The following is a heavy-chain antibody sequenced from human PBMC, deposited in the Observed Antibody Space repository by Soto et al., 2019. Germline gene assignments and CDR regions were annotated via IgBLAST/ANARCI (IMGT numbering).Heavy chain of an antibody. V-gene: IGHV3-21*01. CDR2: ISNGNTYI. D-gene: IGHD2-2*01. CDR3: ARDPGPCSGTRMDV. Sequence: PGGSLRLSCAASGFTFITYSMSWVLQAPWKGPEWVSSISNGNTYIYYADSVKGRFTISREDAKNSLYLQMNSLRAEDTAVYFCARDPGPCSGTRMDVWCQAHTVTVSS. J-gene: IGHJ6*02. CDR1: GFTFITYS.